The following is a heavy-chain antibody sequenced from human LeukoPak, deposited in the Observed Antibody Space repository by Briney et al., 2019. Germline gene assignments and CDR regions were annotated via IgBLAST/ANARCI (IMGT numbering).Heavy chain of an antibody. CDR3: ARDFKVADFDF. V-gene: IGHV1-2*02. CDR1: GYTFTGYY. D-gene: IGHD6-19*01. Sequence: ASVKVSCKASGYTFTGYYMHWVRQAPGQGLEWMGWINPNRGGTNYAQKFQGRVTMTRDTSISTAYMELSRLRSDDTAVYYCARDFKVADFDFWGQGTLVTVSS. J-gene: IGHJ4*02. CDR2: INPNRGGT.